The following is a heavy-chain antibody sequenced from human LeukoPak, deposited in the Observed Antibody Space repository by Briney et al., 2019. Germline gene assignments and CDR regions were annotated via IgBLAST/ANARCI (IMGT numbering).Heavy chain of an antibody. CDR3: ARGCSAVRCPADY. D-gene: IGHD2-15*01. Sequence: GESLKISCAASGFTLSSYWLHWVRQAPGEGLVWVSQISPDGNITPYADSVKGRFTISRDNSKNTLYLQINALKAEDTAVYYCARGCSAVRCPADYWGQGSLVTVSS. CDR2: ISPDGNIT. J-gene: IGHJ4*02. CDR1: GFTLSSYW. V-gene: IGHV3-74*01.